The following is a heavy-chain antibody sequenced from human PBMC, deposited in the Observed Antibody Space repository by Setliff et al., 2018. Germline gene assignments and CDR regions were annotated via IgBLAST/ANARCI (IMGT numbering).Heavy chain of an antibody. Sequence: KTSETLSLTCTVSGVSVSSNNYDWGWIRQPPGKGLQWMGTVSYGGRTYYNSSLKSRVTISVDTPKNEFSLSLTSVTAADTALYYCASRPATLAGYPFHYWGQGALVTVSS. J-gene: IGHJ4*02. V-gene: IGHV4-39*01. D-gene: IGHD3-9*01. CDR1: GVSVSSNNYD. CDR2: VSYGGRT. CDR3: ASRPATLAGYPFHY.